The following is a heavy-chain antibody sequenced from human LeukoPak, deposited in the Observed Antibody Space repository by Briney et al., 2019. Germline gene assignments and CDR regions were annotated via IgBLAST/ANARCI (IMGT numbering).Heavy chain of an antibody. CDR3: TRAPIGGTGYYRATYGY. CDR2: IRSKAYGGTT. V-gene: IGHV3-49*03. J-gene: IGHJ4*02. CDR1: GFTFGDYA. Sequence: PGGSLRLSCTASGFTFGDYAMSWFRQAPGKGLGWVGFIRSKAYGGTTEYAASVKGRFTISRDDSKSIAYLQMNSLKTEDTAVYYCTRAPIGGTGYYRATYGYWGQGTLVTVSS. D-gene: IGHD3/OR15-3a*01.